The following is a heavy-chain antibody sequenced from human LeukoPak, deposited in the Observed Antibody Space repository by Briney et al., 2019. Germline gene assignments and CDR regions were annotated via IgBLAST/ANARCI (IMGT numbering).Heavy chain of an antibody. V-gene: IGHV1-8*01. J-gene: IGHJ6*02. CDR2: MNPNSGNT. D-gene: IGHD3-10*01. CDR3: ARGRITMVRGVIITNYYYYGMDV. Sequence: AASVKVSCKASGYTFTSYDINWVRQATGQGLEWMGWMNPNSGNTGYAQKFQGRVTMTRNTSISTAYMELSSLRSEDTAVYYCARGRITMVRGVIITNYYYYGMDVWGQGTTVTVSS. CDR1: GYTFTSYD.